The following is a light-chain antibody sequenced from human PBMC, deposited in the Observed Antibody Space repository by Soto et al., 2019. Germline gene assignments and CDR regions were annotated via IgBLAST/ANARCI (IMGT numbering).Light chain of an antibody. CDR1: QSVSSNY. Sequence: EIVLTQSPGTLSLSPGERATLSCRASQSVSSNYLAWYQQKPGQAPRLLIYGASSRATGIPDRFSGSGSGTDFTLTISRLXXXXXAVYYCQQYGSSPMTFGQGTRLEIK. CDR2: GAS. CDR3: QQYGSSPMT. J-gene: IGKJ5*01. V-gene: IGKV3-20*01.